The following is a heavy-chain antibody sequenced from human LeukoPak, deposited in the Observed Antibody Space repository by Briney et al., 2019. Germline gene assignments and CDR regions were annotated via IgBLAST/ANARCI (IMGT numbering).Heavy chain of an antibody. CDR1: GFTVSSNY. V-gene: IGHV3-53*01. J-gene: IGHJ4*02. Sequence: QTGGSLRLSCAASGFTVSSNYMSWVRQAPGKGLEWVSVIYSGGSTYYADSVKGRFTISRDNSKNTLYLQMNSLRAEDTAVYYCARDGGDCIIDNCYPEGYFDVWGQGTLVTVSS. CDR2: IYSGGST. CDR3: ARDGGDCIIDNCYPEGYFDV. D-gene: IGHD2-21*01.